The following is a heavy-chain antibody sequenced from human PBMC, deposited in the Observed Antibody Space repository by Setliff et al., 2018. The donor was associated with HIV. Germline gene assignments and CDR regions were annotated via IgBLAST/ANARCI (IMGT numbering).Heavy chain of an antibody. CDR3: AREGGYGDSY. J-gene: IGHJ4*02. CDR2: INSDGSST. CDR1: GFTFSTYW. Sequence: PGGSLRLSCAASGFTFSTYWMHWVRQAPGKGLVWVSRINSDGSSTTYADSVKGRFTISRDSAKNTLYPQMNSLRVEDTAVYYCAREGGYGDSYWGQGTLVTVSS. V-gene: IGHV3-74*01. D-gene: IGHD4-17*01.